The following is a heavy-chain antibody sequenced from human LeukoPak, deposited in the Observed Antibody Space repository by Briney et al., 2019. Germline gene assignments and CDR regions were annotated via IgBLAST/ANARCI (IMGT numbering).Heavy chain of an antibody. CDR1: GFTFSRNW. V-gene: IGHV3-7*01. D-gene: IGHD6-13*01. Sequence: GGSLRLSCAASGFTFSRNWMSWVRQAPGKGLEWGANINEDGSEKYYVDSVKGRFTISRDNAENSLYLQMNSLRPEDTAVYYCARHRTAAAGTPLDYWGQGTLVTVSS. CDR3: ARHRTAAAGTPLDY. CDR2: INEDGSEK. J-gene: IGHJ4*02.